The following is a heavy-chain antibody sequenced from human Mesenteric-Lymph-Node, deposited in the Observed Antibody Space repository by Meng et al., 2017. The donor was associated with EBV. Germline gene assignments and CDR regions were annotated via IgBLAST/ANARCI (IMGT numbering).Heavy chain of an antibody. J-gene: IGHJ4*02. D-gene: IGHD1-26*01. Sequence: QITLKESGPTLVKPTQTLTMTCAFAGFSLIIPEVGVGWIRQPPGKALEGLALIYWDDDKRYSPSLKSRLNITKDTSKNQVVLTLTNMDPVDTGTYYCAHSVGELLGHFDYWGQGTLVTVSS. V-gene: IGHV2-5*02. CDR2: IYWDDDK. CDR1: GFSLIIPEVG. CDR3: AHSVGELLGHFDY.